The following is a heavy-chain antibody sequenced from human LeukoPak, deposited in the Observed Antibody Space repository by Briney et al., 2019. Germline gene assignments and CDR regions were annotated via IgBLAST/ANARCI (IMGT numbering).Heavy chain of an antibody. J-gene: IGHJ5*02. V-gene: IGHV1-2*02. CDR1: GYTFTGCY. Sequence: GASVKVSCKASGYTFTGCYMHWVQQAPGQGLEWMGWINPNSGGTNYAQKFQGRVTMTRDTSISTAYMELSRLRSDDTAVYYCARGQYYDFWSGYFDWFDPWGQGTLVTVSS. D-gene: IGHD3-3*01. CDR2: INPNSGGT. CDR3: ARGQYYDFWSGYFDWFDP.